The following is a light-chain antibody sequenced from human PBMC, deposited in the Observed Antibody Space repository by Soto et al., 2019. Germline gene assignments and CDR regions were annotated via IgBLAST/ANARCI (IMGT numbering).Light chain of an antibody. CDR2: EVS. V-gene: IGLV2-8*01. CDR1: NNDFGGYNY. Sequence: LTQPPSPSGAPGQSVTISCTGTNNDFGGYNYVSWYQQHPGKAPKLMIYEVSKRPSGVPDRFSGSKSGNTASLTVSGLQAEDEADYYCSSYAGSNNFEVFGTGTKVTVL. CDR3: SSYAGSNNFEV. J-gene: IGLJ1*01.